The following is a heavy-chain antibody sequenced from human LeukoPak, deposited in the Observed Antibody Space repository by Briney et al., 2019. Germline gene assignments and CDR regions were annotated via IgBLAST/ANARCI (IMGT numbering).Heavy chain of an antibody. CDR3: ARDSSSWYYYYYGMDV. J-gene: IGHJ6*02. Sequence: GGSLRLSCAASGFTFSSYWMSWVRQAPGKGLEWVANIKQDGSEKYYVDSVKGRSTISRDNAKNSLYLQMNSLRAEDTAVYYCARDSSSWYYYYYGMDVWGQGTTVTVSS. V-gene: IGHV3-7*01. CDR1: GFTFSSYW. D-gene: IGHD6-13*01. CDR2: IKQDGSEK.